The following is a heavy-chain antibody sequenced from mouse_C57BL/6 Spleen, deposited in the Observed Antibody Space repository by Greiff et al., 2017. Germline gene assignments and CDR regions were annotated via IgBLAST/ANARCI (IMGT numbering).Heavy chain of an antibody. CDR3: AKSYYYGSLYYAMDY. Sequence: QVQLQQPGAELVRPGTSVKLSCKASGYTFTSYWMHWVKQRPGQGLEWIGVIDPSDSYTNYNQKFKGKATLTVDTSSSTAYMQLSSLTSEDSAVYYCAKSYYYGSLYYAMDYWGQGTSVTVSS. CDR2: IDPSDSYT. CDR1: GYTFTSYW. D-gene: IGHD1-1*01. J-gene: IGHJ4*01. V-gene: IGHV1-59*01.